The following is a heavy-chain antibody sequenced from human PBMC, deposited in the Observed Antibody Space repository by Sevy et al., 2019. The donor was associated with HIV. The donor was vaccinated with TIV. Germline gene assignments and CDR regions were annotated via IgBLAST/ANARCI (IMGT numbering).Heavy chain of an antibody. CDR3: ARDGGCSSTSCLLYFDY. V-gene: IGHV3-21*01. CDR2: ISSGSSYI. D-gene: IGHD2-2*01. CDR1: GFILSRYG. J-gene: IGHJ4*02. Sequence: GGSLRLSCTASGFILSRYGMHWVRQAPGKGLEWVSSISSGSSYIYYADSVKGRFTISRDNAKNSLYLQMNSLRAEDTAVYYCARDGGCSSTSCLLYFDYWGQGTLVTVSS.